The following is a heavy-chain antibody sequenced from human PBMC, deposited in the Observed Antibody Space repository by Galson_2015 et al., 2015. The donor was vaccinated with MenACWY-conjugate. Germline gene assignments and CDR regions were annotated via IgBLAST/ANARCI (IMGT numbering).Heavy chain of an antibody. CDR1: GYTFTSYA. Sequence: SVKVSCKASGYTFTSYAMHWVRQAPGQRLEWMGWINAGNGNTKYSQKFQGRVTITRDTSASTAYMELSSLRSEDTAVYYCARGQTEVDAHYYYYYGMDVWGQGTTVTVSS. CDR2: INAGNGNT. D-gene: IGHD1-14*01. J-gene: IGHJ6*02. CDR3: ARGQTEVDAHYYYYYGMDV. V-gene: IGHV1-3*01.